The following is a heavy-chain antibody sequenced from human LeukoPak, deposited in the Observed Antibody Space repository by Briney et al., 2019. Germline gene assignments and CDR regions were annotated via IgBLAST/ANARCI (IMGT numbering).Heavy chain of an antibody. D-gene: IGHD3-22*01. Sequence: GGSLRLSCAAAGFTFRNEWMSWVRQAPGKGLEWAGQIKSTTYGGTTDYAAPVKGRFTISRDDSQSTLFLQMNSLKAEDTAVYYCTTTGRSPSYDSSGSFHHYYYMDVWGKGTTVAVSS. V-gene: IGHV3-15*01. CDR1: GFTFRNEW. CDR2: IKSTTYGGTT. J-gene: IGHJ6*03. CDR3: TTTGRSPSYDSSGSFHHYYYMDV.